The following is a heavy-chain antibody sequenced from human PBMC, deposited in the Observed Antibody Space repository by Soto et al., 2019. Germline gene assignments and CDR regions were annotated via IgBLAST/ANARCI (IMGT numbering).Heavy chain of an antibody. Sequence: SETLSLTCTVSGGSISSYYWSWIRQPPGKGLEWIGYIYYSGSTYYNPSLKSRVTISVDTSKNQFSLKLSSVTAADTAVYYCARVPYGGNSLWFDPWGQGTLVTVSS. V-gene: IGHV4-59*01. D-gene: IGHD2-21*02. CDR2: IYYSGST. CDR3: ARVPYGGNSLWFDP. CDR1: GGSISSYY. J-gene: IGHJ5*02.